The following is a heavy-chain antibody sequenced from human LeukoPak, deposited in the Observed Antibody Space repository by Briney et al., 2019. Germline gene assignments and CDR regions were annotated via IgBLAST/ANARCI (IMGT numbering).Heavy chain of an antibody. CDR3: ARDHNDGYNFY. CDR1: GFAFSSDW. V-gene: IGHV3-7*01. Sequence: QTGGSLRLSCVASGFAFSSDWMTWVRQAPGKGLEWVANIKEDGSEKYYVDSVKGRFSISRDNAKNSLYLQMNSLRVEDTAVYFCARDHNDGYNFYWGQGAVVTVSS. J-gene: IGHJ4*02. CDR2: IKEDGSEK. D-gene: IGHD3-22*01.